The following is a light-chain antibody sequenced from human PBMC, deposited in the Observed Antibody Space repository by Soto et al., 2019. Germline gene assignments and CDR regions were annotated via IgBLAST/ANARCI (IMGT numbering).Light chain of an antibody. CDR3: QQYDSSPPIT. CDR2: DAS. V-gene: IGKV3-20*01. J-gene: IGKJ5*01. CDR1: QSIRSER. Sequence: EIVLTQSPDTLSLSPGERATLSCRASQSIRSERLAWYQQKPGQAPRLVIFDASNRASGMPERFSGSGSGTDFTLTIARLEPEDFAVYYCQQYDSSPPITFGQGTRLEIK.